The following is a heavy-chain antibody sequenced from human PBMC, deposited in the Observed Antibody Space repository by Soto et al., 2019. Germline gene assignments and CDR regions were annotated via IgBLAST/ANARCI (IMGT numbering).Heavy chain of an antibody. J-gene: IGHJ6*02. V-gene: IGHV1-46*01. D-gene: IGHD2-15*01. CDR2: INPSGGST. Sequence: ASVKVSCKASGYTFTSYYMHWVRQAPGQGLEWMGIINPSGGSTSYARKSQGRVTMTRDTSTSTVYMELSSLRSEDTAVYYCARAYCSGGSCYFSLDYYYGMDVWG. CDR1: GYTFTSYY. CDR3: ARAYCSGGSCYFSLDYYYGMDV.